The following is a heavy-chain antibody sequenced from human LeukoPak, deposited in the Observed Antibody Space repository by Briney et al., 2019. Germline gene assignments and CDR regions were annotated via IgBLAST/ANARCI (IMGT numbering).Heavy chain of an antibody. CDR2: IKQEGSEK. V-gene: IGHV3-7*03. CDR3: ARVGYCSGGSCYVPFDY. D-gene: IGHD2-15*01. Sequence: GGSLRLSCAASGFTFSSYWMSWVRQAPGKGREWVANIKQEGSEKYYVDSVKGRFTISRDNAKNSLYLQMNSLRAEDTAVYYCARVGYCSGGSCYVPFDYWGQGTLVTVSS. J-gene: IGHJ4*02. CDR1: GFTFSSYW.